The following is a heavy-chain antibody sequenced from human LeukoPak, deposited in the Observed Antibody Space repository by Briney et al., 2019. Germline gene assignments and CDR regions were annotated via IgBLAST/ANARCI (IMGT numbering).Heavy chain of an antibody. CDR3: AREGDTIPFDY. CDR2: TYYRSKWYN. D-gene: IGHD5-24*01. Sequence: RSQTLSLTCAISGDSVSSNTATWNWLRQSPSRGLEWLGRTYYRSKWYNDYAVSVQSRITINPDTSKNQFCLHLNSVTPEDTAVYYCAREGDTIPFDYWGQGTLVTVSS. CDR1: GDSVSSNTAT. J-gene: IGHJ4*02. V-gene: IGHV6-1*01.